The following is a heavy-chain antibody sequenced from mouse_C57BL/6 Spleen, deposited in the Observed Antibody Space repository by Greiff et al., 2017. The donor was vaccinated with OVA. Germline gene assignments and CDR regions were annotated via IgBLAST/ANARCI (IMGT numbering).Heavy chain of an antibody. J-gene: IGHJ1*03. Sequence: VQLQQSGAELVRPGASVKLSCTASGFNIKDDYMHWVKQRPEQGLEWIGWIDPENGDTEYASKFQGKATITADTSSNTAYLQLSSLTSEDTAVYYCTTGYGSSYGWYFDVWGTVTTVTVSS. CDR2: IDPENGDT. CDR3: TTGYGSSYGWYFDV. V-gene: IGHV14-4*01. CDR1: GFNIKDDY. D-gene: IGHD1-1*01.